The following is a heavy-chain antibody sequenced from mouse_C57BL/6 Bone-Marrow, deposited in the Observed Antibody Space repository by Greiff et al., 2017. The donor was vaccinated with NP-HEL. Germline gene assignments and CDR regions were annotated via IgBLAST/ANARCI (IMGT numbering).Heavy chain of an antibody. D-gene: IGHD1-1*01. CDR3: ARIITTVPWYFDV. V-gene: IGHV3-6*01. J-gene: IGHJ1*03. CDR1: GYSITSGYY. Sequence: EVQLQESGPGLVKPSQSLSLTCSVTGYSITSGYYWNWIRQFPGNKLEWMGNISYDGSNNYNPSLKNRITITRDTSKNQFFLKLNSVTTEDTATYYCARIITTVPWYFDVWGTGTTVTVSS. CDR2: ISYDGSN.